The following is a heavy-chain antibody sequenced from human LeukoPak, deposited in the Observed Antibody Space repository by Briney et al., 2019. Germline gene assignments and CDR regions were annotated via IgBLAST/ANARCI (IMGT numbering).Heavy chain of an antibody. CDR3: ARAETYSGRVFDY. V-gene: IGHV6-1*01. CDR2: TYYRSKWYN. D-gene: IGHD1-26*01. CDR1: GDSVSSNSAA. Sequence: SQTLSLTCAISGDSVSSNSAAWNWVRQSPSRGLEWLGRTYYRSKWYNDYAEPVKSRITINPDTSKNQFSLQLNSVTPEDTAVYYCARAETYSGRVFDYWGQGALVTVSS. J-gene: IGHJ4*02.